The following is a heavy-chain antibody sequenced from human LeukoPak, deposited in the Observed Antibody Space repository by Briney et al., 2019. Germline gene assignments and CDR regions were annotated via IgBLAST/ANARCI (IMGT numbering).Heavy chain of an antibody. D-gene: IGHD2-8*01. Sequence: GGSWGLPCAASGFTFSSYWLSWFRRAPGKGLDWVANIKQDGSAKNYGDSVKGRFTISSDNAKNSLYLQMNSLRVGDTAVYYCARDRNAGPWYSDVWGRGTLVSVSS. CDR2: IKQDGSAK. CDR3: ARDRNAGPWYSDV. J-gene: IGHJ2*01. V-gene: IGHV3-7*01. CDR1: GFTFSSYW.